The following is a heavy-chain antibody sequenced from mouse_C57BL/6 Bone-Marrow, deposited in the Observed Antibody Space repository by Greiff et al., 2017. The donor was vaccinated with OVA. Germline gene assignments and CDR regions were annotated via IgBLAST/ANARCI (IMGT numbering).Heavy chain of an antibody. J-gene: IGHJ1*03. CDR3: ARKGYYGSSNWYFDV. CDR1: GFTFSDYG. CDR2: ISSGSSTI. D-gene: IGHD1-1*01. V-gene: IGHV5-17*01. Sequence: EVKLVESGGGLVKPGGSLKLSCAASGFTFSDYGMHWVRQAPEKGLEWVAYISSGSSTIYYADTVKGRFTISRDNAKNTLFLQMTSLRSEDTAMYYFARKGYYGSSNWYFDVWGTGTTVTVSS.